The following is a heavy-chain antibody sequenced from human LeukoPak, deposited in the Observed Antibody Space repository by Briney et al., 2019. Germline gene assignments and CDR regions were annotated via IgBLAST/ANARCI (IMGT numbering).Heavy chain of an antibody. Sequence: SETLSLTCSVSGGFISSYYWSWIRQPPGKGLEWIGYIYYSGSTNYNPSLKSRVTISVDTSKNQFSLKLSSVTAADTAVYYCTSGPPTGYSYVYWGQGTLVTVSS. CDR1: GGFISSYY. J-gene: IGHJ4*02. CDR3: TSGPPTGYSYVY. CDR2: IYYSGST. D-gene: IGHD5-18*01. V-gene: IGHV4-59*01.